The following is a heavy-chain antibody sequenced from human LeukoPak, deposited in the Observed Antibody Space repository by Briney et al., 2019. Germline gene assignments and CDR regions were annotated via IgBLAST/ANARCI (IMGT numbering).Heavy chain of an antibody. CDR1: GFTFSDYY. V-gene: IGHV3-11*04. D-gene: IGHD3-9*01. Sequence: PGGSLRLSCAASGFTFSDYYMSWIRQAPGKGLEWLSHICEGGDTVFYADSVKGRFTISRDSLKNSLYLHMNSLRADDTGIYYCVRDEVDIWTGEGYFYYMDVWGRGTSVTVCS. CDR3: VRDEVDIWTGEGYFYYMDV. CDR2: ICEGGDTV. J-gene: IGHJ6*03.